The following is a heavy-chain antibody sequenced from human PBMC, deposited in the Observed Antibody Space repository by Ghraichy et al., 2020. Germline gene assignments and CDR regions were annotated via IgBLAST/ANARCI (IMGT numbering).Heavy chain of an antibody. D-gene: IGHD3-22*01. J-gene: IGHJ4*02. CDR2: IYPGDSDT. Sequence: GESLNISCKGSGYSFTSYWIGWVRQMPGKGLEWMGIIYPGDSDTRYSPSFQGQVTISADKSISTAYLQWSSLKASDTAMYYCARLQYYYDSSGYSPFDYWGQGTLVTVSS. V-gene: IGHV5-51*01. CDR3: ARLQYYYDSSGYSPFDY. CDR1: GYSFTSYW.